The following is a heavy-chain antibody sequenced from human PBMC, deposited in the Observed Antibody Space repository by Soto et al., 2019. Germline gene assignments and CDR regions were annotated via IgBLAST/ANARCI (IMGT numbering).Heavy chain of an antibody. CDR2: INPNSGDT. J-gene: IGHJ4*02. CDR3: ARGGSSSNQAIDY. Sequence: GASVKVSCKTSGYIFTGYYIHWVRQAPGQGLEWMGWINPNSGDTKYAQNFQGRVTMTRDTSITTAYMELSRLTSDDTAVYYCARGGSSSNQAIDYWGQGTLVTVSS. CDR1: GYIFTGYY. D-gene: IGHD6-13*01. V-gene: IGHV1-2*02.